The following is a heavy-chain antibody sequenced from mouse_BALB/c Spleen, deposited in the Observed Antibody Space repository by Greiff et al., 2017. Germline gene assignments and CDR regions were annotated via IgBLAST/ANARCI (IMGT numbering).Heavy chain of an antibody. Sequence: VQLQQSGGGLVKPGGSLKLSCAASGFTFSSYAMSWVRQSPEKRLEWVAEISSGGSYTYYPDTVTGRFTISRDNAKNTLYLEMSSLRSEDTAMYYCARDRGPGAYWGQGTLVTVSA. D-gene: IGHD3-1*01. V-gene: IGHV5-9-4*01. CDR1: GFTFSSYA. CDR2: ISSGGSYT. J-gene: IGHJ3*01. CDR3: ARDRGPGAY.